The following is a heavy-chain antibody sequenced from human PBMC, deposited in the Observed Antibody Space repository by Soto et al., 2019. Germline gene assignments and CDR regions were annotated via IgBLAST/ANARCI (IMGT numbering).Heavy chain of an antibody. Sequence: SVKVSCTDSGGTFSSYAISWVRQAPGQGLGWMGGIIPIFGTANYAQKFQGRVTITADESTSTAYMELSSLRSEDTAVYYCASRSQSKDYWGQGTLVTVSS. V-gene: IGHV1-69*13. CDR3: ASRSQSKDY. J-gene: IGHJ4*02. CDR1: GGTFSSYA. CDR2: IIPIFGTA.